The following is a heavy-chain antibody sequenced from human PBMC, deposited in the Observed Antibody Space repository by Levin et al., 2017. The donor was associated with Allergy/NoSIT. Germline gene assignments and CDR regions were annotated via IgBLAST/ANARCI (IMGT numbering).Heavy chain of an antibody. J-gene: IGHJ4*02. Sequence: GSLRLSCAVYGGSFSGYYWSWIRQPPGKGLEWIGEINHSGSTNYNPSLKSRVTISVDTSKNQFSLKLSSVTAADTAVYYCHCTNGVDRGDYWGQGTLVTVSS. V-gene: IGHV4-34*01. CDR2: INHSGST. D-gene: IGHD2-8*01. CDR3: HCTNGVDRGDY. CDR1: GGSFSGYY.